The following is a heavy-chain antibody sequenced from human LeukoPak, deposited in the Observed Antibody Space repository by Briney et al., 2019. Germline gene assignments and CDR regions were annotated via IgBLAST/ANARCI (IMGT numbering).Heavy chain of an antibody. D-gene: IGHD2-8*01. J-gene: IGHJ4*02. CDR2: ISAYNGNT. CDR3: ERGSHAIRTRYFND. CDR1: GYTLLASTL. Sequence: ASVKDSPKHPGYTLLASTLSAGSQAPGQGLEWMGWISAYNGNTNYAQKLHGRVTMTTDTSTSTAYMELRSLRSDDAPVYNCERGSHAIRTRYFNDWSQGTLVTVSS. V-gene: IGHV1-18*04.